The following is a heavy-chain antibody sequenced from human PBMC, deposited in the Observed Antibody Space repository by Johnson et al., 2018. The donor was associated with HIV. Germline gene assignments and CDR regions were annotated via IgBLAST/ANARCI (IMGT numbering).Heavy chain of an antibody. Sequence: QVQLVESGGGVVQPGRSLRLSCAASGFIFSNYGMHWVRQAPGKGLEWVAIMSYDRSNKNYGDSVKGRFTISRDNSKNTLYLQMNSLSAEDTAVYYCARAWSLGAFDIWGQGTMVTVSS. CDR1: GFIFSNYG. D-gene: IGHD2-15*01. CDR3: ARAWSLGAFDI. V-gene: IGHV3-30*03. J-gene: IGHJ3*02. CDR2: MSYDRSNK.